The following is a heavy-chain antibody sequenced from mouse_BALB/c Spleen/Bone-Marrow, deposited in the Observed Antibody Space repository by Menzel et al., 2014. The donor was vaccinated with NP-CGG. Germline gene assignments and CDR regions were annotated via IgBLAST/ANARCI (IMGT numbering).Heavy chain of an antibody. CDR1: GFNIKDTY. V-gene: IGHV14-3*02. J-gene: IGHJ3*01. D-gene: IGHD1-1*01. CDR2: IDPANGNT. CDR3: ASYYYGRSSFTY. Sequence: VQLQQSGAELVKPGASVKLSCTASGFNIKDTYMHWVRQRPEQGLEWIGRIDPANGNTKYDPKFQGMATITADKSSNTAYLQLSSLTSEDTAVYYCASYYYGRSSFTYWGQGTLVTVSA.